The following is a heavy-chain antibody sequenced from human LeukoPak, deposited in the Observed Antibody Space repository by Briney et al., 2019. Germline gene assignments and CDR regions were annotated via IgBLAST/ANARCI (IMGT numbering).Heavy chain of an antibody. J-gene: IGHJ1*01. D-gene: IGHD2-15*01. CDR1: GFTSNPSE. V-gene: IGHV3-48*03. Sequence: PGGSLRLSCAASGFTSNPSELNWVRQAPPKGLEWISYISHTGSLIYYADSVQGRFTISRDNTKNLLNLQMNSLRVEDTGIYYCSSYCSEGTGYGYFHHWGQGTLVSVSS. CDR3: SSYCSEGTGYGYFHH. CDR2: ISHTGSLI.